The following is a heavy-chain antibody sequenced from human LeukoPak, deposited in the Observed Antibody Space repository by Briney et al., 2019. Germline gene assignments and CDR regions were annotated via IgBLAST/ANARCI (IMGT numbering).Heavy chain of an antibody. Sequence: ASVKVSSKASGYTFTSYGISWVRQAPGQGLEWMGWISAYNGNTNYAQKLQGRVTMTTDTSTSTAYMELRSLRSDDTAVYYCARNARIAARPPLDYWGQGTLVTVSS. J-gene: IGHJ4*02. CDR2: ISAYNGNT. D-gene: IGHD6-6*01. V-gene: IGHV1-18*01. CDR1: GYTFTSYG. CDR3: ARNARIAARPPLDY.